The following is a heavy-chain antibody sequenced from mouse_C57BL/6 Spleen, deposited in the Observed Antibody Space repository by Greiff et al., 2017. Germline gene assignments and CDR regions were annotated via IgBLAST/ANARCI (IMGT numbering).Heavy chain of an antibody. CDR2: IYPGDGDT. CDR3: AISYYSSGAD. D-gene: IGHD2-12*01. CDR1: GYAFSSSW. J-gene: IGHJ3*01. V-gene: IGHV1-82*01. Sequence: VQLQQSGPELVKPGASVKISCKASGYAFSSSWMNWVKQRPGKGLEWIGRIYPGDGDTNYNGKFKGKATLTADKSSSTGYMQRSSLTSEDSAVXFCAISYYSSGADWGQGTLVTVSA.